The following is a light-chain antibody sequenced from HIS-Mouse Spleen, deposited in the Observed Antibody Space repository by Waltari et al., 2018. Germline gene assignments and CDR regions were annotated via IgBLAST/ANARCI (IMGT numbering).Light chain of an antibody. CDR1: ALPKQY. J-gene: IGLJ3*02. CDR3: QSADSSGTYWV. Sequence: SYDLTQPPSVSVSPGQTARITCSGDALPKQYAYWYQQKPGQAPVLVISNDSERPSGIPVRFSGASSGTTVTLTISGVQAEDEADYYCQSADSSGTYWVFGGGTKLTVL. CDR2: NDS. V-gene: IGLV3-25*03.